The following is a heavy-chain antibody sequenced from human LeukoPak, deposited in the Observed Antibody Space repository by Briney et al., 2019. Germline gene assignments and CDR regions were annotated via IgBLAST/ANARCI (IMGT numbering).Heavy chain of an antibody. CDR1: GFTFSSYA. D-gene: IGHD2-2*02. CDR3: ARDPLYTNSPPSYFDY. CDR2: ISYDGTNK. J-gene: IGHJ4*02. Sequence: GRSLRLSCAASGFTFSSYAMNWVRQAPGKGLEWVAGISYDGTNKDYADSVKGRFTISRDNSRNTLYLQMNSLRAEDTAVYHCARDPLYTNSPPSYFDYWGQGTLVTVSS. V-gene: IGHV3-30-3*01.